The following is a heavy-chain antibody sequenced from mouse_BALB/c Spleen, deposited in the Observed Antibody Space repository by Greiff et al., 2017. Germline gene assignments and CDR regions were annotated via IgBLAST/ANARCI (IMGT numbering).Heavy chain of an antibody. CDR3: VRHSYRDYDGGGYAMDY. Sequence: EVKLMESGGGLVQPKGSLKLSCAASGFTFNTYAMNWVRQAPGKGLEWVARIRSKSNNYATYYADSVKDRFTISRDDSQSMLYLQMNNLKTEDTAMYYCVRHSYRDYDGGGYAMDYWGQGTSVTVSS. D-gene: IGHD2-4*01. V-gene: IGHV10-1*02. J-gene: IGHJ4*01. CDR1: GFTFNTYA. CDR2: IRSKSNNYAT.